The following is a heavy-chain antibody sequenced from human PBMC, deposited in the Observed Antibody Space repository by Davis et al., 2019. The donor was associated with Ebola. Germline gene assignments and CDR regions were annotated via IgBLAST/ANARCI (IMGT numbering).Heavy chain of an antibody. CDR1: RYTFISYD. V-gene: IGHV1-8*01. CDR3: ARGPGTRWRSGGSCYPHY. Sequence: ASVPVPCMASRYTFISYDTNWVRQATAQGLAWMGWMNPNSGNTGYAQNFQGRVTMTRNTSISTGYMELISLRSEDAAVYYCARGPGTRWRSGGSCYPHYWGQGTLVTVSS. CDR2: MNPNSGNT. J-gene: IGHJ4*02. D-gene: IGHD2-15*01.